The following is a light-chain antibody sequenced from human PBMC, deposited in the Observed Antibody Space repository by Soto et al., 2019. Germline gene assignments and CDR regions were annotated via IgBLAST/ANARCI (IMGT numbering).Light chain of an antibody. V-gene: IGKV1-27*01. CDR2: AAS. CDR3: QKYNSAPLFT. CDR1: QGISNY. Sequence: DIQMTQSPSSLSASVGDRVTITCRASQGISNYLAWYQQKPGKVPKLLIYAASTLQSGVPSRFSGSGSGTDFTLSISSLQPEDVATYYCQKYNSAPLFTFGPGTKVDIK. J-gene: IGKJ3*01.